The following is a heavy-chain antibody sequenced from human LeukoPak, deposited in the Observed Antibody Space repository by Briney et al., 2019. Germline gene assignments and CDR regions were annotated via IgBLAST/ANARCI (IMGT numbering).Heavy chain of an antibody. CDR3: ARAPTPRLLPDPYYFDY. V-gene: IGHV5-51*01. CDR1: GYSFTSYW. Sequence: GESLKISCKGPGYSFTSYWIGWVRQMPGKGLEWMGIIYPGDSDTRYSPSFQGQVTISADKSISTAYLQWSSLKASDTAMYYCARAPTPRLLPDPYYFDYWGQGTLVTVSS. CDR2: IYPGDSDT. J-gene: IGHJ4*02. D-gene: IGHD2-15*01.